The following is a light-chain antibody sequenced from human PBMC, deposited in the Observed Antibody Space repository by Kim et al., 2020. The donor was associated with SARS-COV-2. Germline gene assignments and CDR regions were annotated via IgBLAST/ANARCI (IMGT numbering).Light chain of an antibody. V-gene: IGLV1-51*01. CDR3: GTWDSSLSAWA. CDR2: DNN. J-gene: IGLJ3*02. Sequence: GQKVTISCSGSSSNIGDNYVSWYQQFPGTAPKLLIYDNNKRPSGIPDRFSGSKSGTSASLGITGLQTGDEADYYCGTWDSSLSAWAFGGGTKLSVL. CDR1: SSNIGDNY.